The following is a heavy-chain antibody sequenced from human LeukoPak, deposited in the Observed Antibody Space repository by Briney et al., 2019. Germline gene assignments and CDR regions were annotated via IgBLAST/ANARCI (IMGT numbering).Heavy chain of an antibody. Sequence: PGGSLRLSCAASGFTFNSAWMTWVRQAPGKGLEWVGRIKSKTDGATTDYAAPLKGRFTISRDDSKNTLYLQMNNLRPGDTGVYYCTASRKDYWGQGTLVTVSS. V-gene: IGHV3-15*01. CDR3: TASRKDY. J-gene: IGHJ4*02. CDR2: IKSKTDGATT. CDR1: GFTFNSAW.